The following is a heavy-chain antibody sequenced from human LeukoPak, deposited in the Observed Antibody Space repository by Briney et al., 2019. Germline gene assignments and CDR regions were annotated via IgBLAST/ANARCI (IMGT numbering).Heavy chain of an antibody. J-gene: IGHJ4*02. CDR3: ARILDSGLADY. CDR1: GGSISGYY. CDR2: IHYTGRT. Sequence: SETLSLTCTVSGGSISGYYWTWIRQPPGKGLEWIAYIHYTGRTNYNPSLKSRVTISVDTSNNQFSLKLNSVTAAGTAVYYCARILDSGLADYWGQGTLVTVPS. D-gene: IGHD3-22*01. V-gene: IGHV4-59*01.